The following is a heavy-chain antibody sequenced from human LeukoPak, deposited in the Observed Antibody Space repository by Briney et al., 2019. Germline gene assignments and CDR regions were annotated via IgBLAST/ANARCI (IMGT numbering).Heavy chain of an antibody. CDR3: ARATTAYCTGGICPNFDF. V-gene: IGHV4-59*01. CDR1: GGSITSYY. Sequence: SETLSLTCTVSGGSITSYYWNWIRQPPGKGLQWIGYIYYSGTTNFNPSLKSRVTMSVDTSRNHFSLQLSSVTAADTALYYCARATTAYCTGGICPNFDFWGQGTLVTVSS. J-gene: IGHJ4*02. D-gene: IGHD2-8*02. CDR2: IYYSGTT.